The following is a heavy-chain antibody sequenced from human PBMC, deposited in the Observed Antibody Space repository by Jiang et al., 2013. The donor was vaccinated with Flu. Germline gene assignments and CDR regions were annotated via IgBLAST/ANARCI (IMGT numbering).Heavy chain of an antibody. Sequence: VQLVESGGGVVQPGRSLRLSCAASGFTFSSYAMHWVRQAPGKGLEWVAVISYDGSNKYYADSVKGRFTISRDNSKNTLYLQMNSLRAEDTAVYYCASPSGYSYLSPSGYWGQGTLVTVSS. V-gene: IGHV3-30-3*01. D-gene: IGHD5-18*01. CDR1: GFTFSSYA. CDR2: ISYDGSNK. CDR3: ASPSGYSYLSPSGY. J-gene: IGHJ4*02.